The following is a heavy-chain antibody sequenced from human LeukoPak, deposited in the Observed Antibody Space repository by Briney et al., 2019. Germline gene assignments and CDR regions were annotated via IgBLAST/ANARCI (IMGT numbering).Heavy chain of an antibody. CDR2: IIPIPGIA. CDR1: GGTFSSYT. V-gene: IGHV1-69*02. CDR3: ARGHQPPYYGMDV. Sequence: SVKVSCKASGGTFSSYTISWVRQAPGQGLEWMGRIIPIPGIANYAQKFQGRVTITADKSTSTAYMELSSLRSEDTAVFYCARGHQPPYYGMDVWGQGTTVTVSS. J-gene: IGHJ6*02.